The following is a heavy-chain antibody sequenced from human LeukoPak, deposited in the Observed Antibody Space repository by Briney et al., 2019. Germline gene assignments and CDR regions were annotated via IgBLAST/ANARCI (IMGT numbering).Heavy chain of an antibody. V-gene: IGHV1-18*01. CDR3: ARYSDDLLTSFYAFDI. D-gene: IGHD3-9*01. Sequence: ASVKVSCKASGYAFTSYGIGWVRQAPGQGLEWMGRINPYNGNSNYAQRLQGRVTMTTDTSTTTAYMELRSLKSDDTALYYCARYSDDLLTSFYAFDIWGQGTMVTVSS. CDR1: GYAFTSYG. CDR2: INPYNGNS. J-gene: IGHJ3*02.